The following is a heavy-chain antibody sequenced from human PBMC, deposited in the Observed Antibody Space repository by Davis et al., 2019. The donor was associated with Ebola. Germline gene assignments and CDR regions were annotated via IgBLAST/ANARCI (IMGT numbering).Heavy chain of an antibody. CDR1: EFPFSSFE. J-gene: IGHJ3*02. Sequence: GESLKISCAASEFPFSSFELNWVRQAPGKGLEWVSYINTRGTFIYYADSVKGRFTTSRDNAKNSLYLQMNSLRAEDTAIYYCARVGGVYYGSNSASDAFDIWGQGTMVTVSS. CDR2: INTRGTFI. D-gene: IGHD4-23*01. CDR3: ARVGGVYYGSNSASDAFDI. V-gene: IGHV3-48*03.